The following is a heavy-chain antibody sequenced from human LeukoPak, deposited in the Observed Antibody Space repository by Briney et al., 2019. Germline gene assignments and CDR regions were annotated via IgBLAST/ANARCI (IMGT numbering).Heavy chain of an antibody. D-gene: IGHD3-16*02. Sequence: SETLSLTCAVYGGSFSGYYWNWIRQPPGEGLEWIGEINHFGSTNYNPSLKSRVTISGDTSKNQFSLKVKSVTAADTAVYYCARGYRAPQTFYSYHYFDYWAQGTLVTVAS. CDR2: INHFGST. J-gene: IGHJ4*02. CDR3: ARGYRAPQTFYSYHYFDY. V-gene: IGHV4-34*01. CDR1: GGSFSGYY.